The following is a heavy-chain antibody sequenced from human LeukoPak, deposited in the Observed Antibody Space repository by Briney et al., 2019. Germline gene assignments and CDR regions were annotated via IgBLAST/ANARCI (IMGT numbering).Heavy chain of an antibody. CDR2: INHSGST. D-gene: IGHD2-2*01. J-gene: IGHJ2*01. V-gene: IGHV4-34*01. CDR1: GGSFSGYY. CDR3: ARGGRDQLLSRPLGYFDL. Sequence: SETLSLTCAVYGGSFSGYYWNWIRQPPGKGLEWIGEINHSGSTNYNPSLKSRVTISVDTSKNQFSLKLSSVTAADTAVYYCARGGRDQLLSRPLGYFDLWGRGTLVTVSS.